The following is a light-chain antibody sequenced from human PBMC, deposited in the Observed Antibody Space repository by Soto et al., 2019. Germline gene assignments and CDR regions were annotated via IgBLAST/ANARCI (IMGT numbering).Light chain of an antibody. Sequence: QSALTQPASVSGSPGQSITISCTGTTSDVGSYNYVSWYQHHAGKAPRLMIFASSNRPSGVSHRFSGSRSGNTASLTISGLQAEDEADYYCSSYTSGTTLYVFGTGTKVTVL. J-gene: IGLJ1*01. V-gene: IGLV2-14*01. CDR3: SSYTSGTTLYV. CDR2: ASS. CDR1: TSDVGSYNY.